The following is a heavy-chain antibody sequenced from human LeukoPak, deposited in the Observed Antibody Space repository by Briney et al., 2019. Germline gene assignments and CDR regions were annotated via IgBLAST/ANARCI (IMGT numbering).Heavy chain of an antibody. CDR2: TYYSGST. Sequence: SETLSLTCTVSGGSISSGGYYWSWIRQHPGKGLEWIGYTYYSGSTYYNPSLKSRVTISVDTSKNQFSLKLSSVTAADTAVYYCARDREYYGSGSYSNWLDPWGQGTLVTVSS. CDR3: ARDREYYGSGSYSNWLDP. J-gene: IGHJ5*02. CDR1: GGSISSGGYY. D-gene: IGHD3-10*01. V-gene: IGHV4-31*03.